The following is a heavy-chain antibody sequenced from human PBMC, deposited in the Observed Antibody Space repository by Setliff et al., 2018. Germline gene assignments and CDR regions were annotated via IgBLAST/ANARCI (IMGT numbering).Heavy chain of an antibody. CDR3: ARDKDKDFDF. V-gene: IGHV1-69*13. Sequence: SVKVSCKASGGTLRTYAFNWVRQAPGQGLEWVGGILPLFGSATYARKFQGRVTITADESTSTTYMEVSSLRVEDTAVYYCARDKDKDFDFWGQGTLVTVS. CDR1: GGTLRTYA. J-gene: IGHJ4*02. CDR2: ILPLFGSA.